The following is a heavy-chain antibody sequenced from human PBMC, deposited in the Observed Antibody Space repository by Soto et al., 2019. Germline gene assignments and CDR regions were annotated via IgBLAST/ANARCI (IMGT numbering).Heavy chain of an antibody. V-gene: IGHV3-30-3*01. Sequence: QVQLVASGGGVVQPGRSLRLSCAASGFTFSSYAMHWVRQAPGTGLEGVAVISYDGSNKYYADSVKGRFTISRDNSKNTLYLQMNSLRAGDTAVYYCATTSSASWEQQSFDYWGQGTLVTVSS. CDR3: ATTSSASWEQQSFDY. J-gene: IGHJ4*02. CDR1: GFTFSSYA. D-gene: IGHD1-26*01. CDR2: ISYDGSNK.